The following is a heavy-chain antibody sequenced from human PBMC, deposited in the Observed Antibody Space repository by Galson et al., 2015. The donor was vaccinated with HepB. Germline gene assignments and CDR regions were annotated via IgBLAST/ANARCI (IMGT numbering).Heavy chain of an antibody. D-gene: IGHD6-13*01. Sequence: SLRLSCAASGFTFSTYGMRWVRQAPGKGLEWVAVIWYDGSNKYYADSVKSRSTISRDNSKNTLYLQMNSLRAEETAVYYGARDRLGRQLAYYYYYGMDVWGQGTTVTVSS. CDR3: ARDRLGRQLAYYYYYGMDV. CDR1: GFTFSTYG. V-gene: IGHV3-33*01. CDR2: IWYDGSNK. J-gene: IGHJ6*02.